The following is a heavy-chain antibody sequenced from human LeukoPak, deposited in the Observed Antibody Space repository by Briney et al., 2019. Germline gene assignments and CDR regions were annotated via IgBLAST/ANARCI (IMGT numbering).Heavy chain of an antibody. CDR2: VYWNDDK. J-gene: IGHJ4*02. CDR1: GFSLSTSGVG. Sequence: SGPTLVKPTQTLTLTCTFSGFSLSTSGVGVGLIRQPPGKALEWLARVYWNDDKYYRPSLKSRLAITKDTSKNQVVLTTTSVDPVDTATYYSAHSGVTIFGVVQYYFDFWGQGTLVTVSS. V-gene: IGHV2-5*01. CDR3: AHSGVTIFGVVQYYFDF. D-gene: IGHD3-3*01.